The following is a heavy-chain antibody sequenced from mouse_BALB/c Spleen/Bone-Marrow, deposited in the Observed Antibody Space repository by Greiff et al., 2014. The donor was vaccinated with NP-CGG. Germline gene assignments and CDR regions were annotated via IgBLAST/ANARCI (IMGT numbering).Heavy chain of an antibody. D-gene: IGHD2-1*01. CDR3: ARRGYGNYFDY. CDR1: GYTFTSYW. V-gene: IGHV1-87*01. J-gene: IGHJ2*01. Sequence: SGAELARPGASVKLSCKASGYTFTSYWMQWVKQRPGQGLEWIGAIYPGDGDTRYTQKFKGKATLTADKSSSTAYMQLSSLASEDSAVYYCARRGYGNYFDYWGQGTTLTVSS. CDR2: IYPGDGDT.